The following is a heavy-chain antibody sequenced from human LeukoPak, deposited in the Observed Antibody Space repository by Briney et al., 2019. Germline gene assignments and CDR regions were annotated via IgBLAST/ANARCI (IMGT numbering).Heavy chain of an antibody. CDR1: GYTFTSYG. V-gene: IGHV1-18*01. CDR2: ISAYNGNT. Sequence: ASVKVSCKASGYTFTSYGISWVRQAPGQGLEWMGWISAYNGNTNYAQKLQGRVTMTTDTSTSTAYMELRSLRSNDTAVYYCAREEVSYYYGSGKYWGQGTLVTVSS. D-gene: IGHD3-10*01. CDR3: AREEVSYYYGSGKY. J-gene: IGHJ4*02.